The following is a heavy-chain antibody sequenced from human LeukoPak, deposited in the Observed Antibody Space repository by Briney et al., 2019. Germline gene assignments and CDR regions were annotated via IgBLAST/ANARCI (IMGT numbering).Heavy chain of an antibody. V-gene: IGHV4-34*01. D-gene: IGHD3-22*01. J-gene: IGHJ4*02. CDR3: ARPSKYSSGYYYGY. Sequence: SETLSLTCAVYGGSLSGYYWSWIRQPPGKGLEWIGEINRSGRTNSIPSLKSRVTVSLDTSKNQFSLKLRSVTAADTAVYYCARPSKYSSGYYYGYWGQGTLVTVSS. CDR1: GGSLSGYY. CDR2: INRSGRT.